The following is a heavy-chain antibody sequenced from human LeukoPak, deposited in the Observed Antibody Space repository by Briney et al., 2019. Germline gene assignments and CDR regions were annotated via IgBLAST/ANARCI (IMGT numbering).Heavy chain of an antibody. CDR2: INHSGST. Sequence: SETLSLTCAVYGGSFSGYYWSWIRQPPGKGLEWIGEINHSGSTYYDPSLKSRVTISVDTSKNQFSLKLSSVTAADTAVYYCRGETSSRSGYWGQGTLVTVSS. CDR3: RGETSSRSGY. J-gene: IGHJ4*02. V-gene: IGHV4-34*01. CDR1: GGSFSGYY. D-gene: IGHD6-13*01.